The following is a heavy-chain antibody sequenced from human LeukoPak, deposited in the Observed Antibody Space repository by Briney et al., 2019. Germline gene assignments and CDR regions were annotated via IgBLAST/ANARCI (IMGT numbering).Heavy chain of an antibody. CDR3: TRELAS. Sequence: GGSLRLSCAASGFTFSYYRMNWVRQAPWKGEEWVSYISSTSDTIYYVDSVKGRFTISRDNAKNSLYLQMNSLRVEDTAVYYCTRELASWGQGTLVTVSS. CDR1: GFTFSYYR. CDR2: ISSTSDTI. V-gene: IGHV3-48*01. J-gene: IGHJ5*02.